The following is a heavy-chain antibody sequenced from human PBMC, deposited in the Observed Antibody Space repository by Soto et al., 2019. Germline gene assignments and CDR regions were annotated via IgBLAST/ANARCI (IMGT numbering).Heavy chain of an antibody. CDR3: GRGRSGQLVVFY. V-gene: IGHV1-2*02. CDR1: GYTFTGHY. J-gene: IGHJ4*02. Sequence: ASVKVSCKASGYTFTGHYIHWVRQAPGQGPEWMGEIGPASGDTRYAQKFQGRVTMTRDTSITTVYMELNNLSPDDTAVYYCGRGRSGQLVVFYWGQGTPVTVSS. CDR2: IGPASGDT. D-gene: IGHD3-10*01.